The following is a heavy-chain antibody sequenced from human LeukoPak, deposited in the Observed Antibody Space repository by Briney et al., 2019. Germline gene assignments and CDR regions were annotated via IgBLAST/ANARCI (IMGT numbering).Heavy chain of an antibody. J-gene: IGHJ4*02. Sequence: GGSLRLSCAASGFTFSSYWMNWVRQAPGKGLEWVASIKQDGSEKSYVDSVKGRFTISRDNAKSSLYLQMNSLRAEDTAVYYCARVRDFWSGYHHYFDYWGQGTLVTVSS. D-gene: IGHD3-3*01. CDR1: GFTFSSYW. CDR2: IKQDGSEK. CDR3: ARVRDFWSGYHHYFDY. V-gene: IGHV3-7*01.